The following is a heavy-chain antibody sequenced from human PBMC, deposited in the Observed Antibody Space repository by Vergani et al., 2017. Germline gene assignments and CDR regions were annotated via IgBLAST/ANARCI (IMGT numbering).Heavy chain of an antibody. CDR3: AKDQGIAARPRDYYYGMDV. J-gene: IGHJ6*02. CDR1: GFTFSSYA. CDR2: ISGSGGST. V-gene: IGHV3-23*01. D-gene: IGHD6-6*01. Sequence: EVQLLESGGGLVQPGGSLRLSCAASGFTFSSYAMSWVRQAPGKGLEWVSAISGSGGSTYYADSVKGRFTLSRDNSKNTLYLQMNSLRAEDTAVYYCAKDQGIAARPRDYYYGMDVWGQGTTVTVSS.